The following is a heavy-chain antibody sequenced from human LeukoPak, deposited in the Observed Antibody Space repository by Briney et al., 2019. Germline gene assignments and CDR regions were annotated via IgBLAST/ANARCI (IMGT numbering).Heavy chain of an antibody. CDR2: ISGSGGST. Sequence: GGSLRLSCAASGFTFSSYGMSSVRQAPGKGLEWVSAISGSGGSTYYADSVKGRFTISRDNSKNTLYLQMNSLRAEDTAVYYCAKDRERVLWFGESPFDYWGQGTLVTVSS. V-gene: IGHV3-23*01. D-gene: IGHD3-10*01. CDR3: AKDRERVLWFGESPFDY. CDR1: GFTFSSYG. J-gene: IGHJ4*02.